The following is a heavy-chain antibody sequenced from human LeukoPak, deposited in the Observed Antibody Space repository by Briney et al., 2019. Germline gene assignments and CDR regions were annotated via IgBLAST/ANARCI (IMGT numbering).Heavy chain of an antibody. CDR1: GGSISSYY. D-gene: IGHD2-21*01. CDR2: IYTSGST. V-gene: IGHV4-4*09. J-gene: IGHJ4*02. Sequence: SETLSLTCTVSGGSISSYYWSWTRQPPGKGLEWIGYIYTSGSTNYNPSLKSRVTISVDTSKNQFSLKLSSVTAADTAVYYCARHAFYSTFDYWGQGTLVTVSS. CDR3: ARHAFYSTFDY.